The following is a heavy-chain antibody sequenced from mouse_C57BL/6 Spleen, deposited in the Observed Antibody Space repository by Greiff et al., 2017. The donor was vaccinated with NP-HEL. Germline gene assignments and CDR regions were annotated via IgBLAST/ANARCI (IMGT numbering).Heavy chain of an antibody. V-gene: IGHV1-52*01. Sequence: QVQLQQPGAELVRPGSSVKLSCKASGYTFTSYWMHWVKQRPIQGLEWIGNIDPSDSETHYNQKFKDKATLTVDKSSSTAYMQLSSLTSEDSAVYYCARTEDLGGDYAMDYWGQGTSVTVSS. CDR2: IDPSDSET. J-gene: IGHJ4*01. CDR1: GYTFTSYW. CDR3: ARTEDLGGDYAMDY.